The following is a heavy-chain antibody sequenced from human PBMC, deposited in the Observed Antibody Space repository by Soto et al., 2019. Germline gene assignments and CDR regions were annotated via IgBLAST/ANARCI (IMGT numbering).Heavy chain of an antibody. CDR2: IIPIIGVT. Sequence: QVQLVQSGAEVKRPGSSVKVSCESSGDTFNSYVISWVRQAPGQGLEWMGGIIPIIGVTHYAQKFQGRVTSGARSSAGPAYLEMPNLGVGDTALYYCARDSRGAKGADHRGQGTLMTVSS. CDR1: GDTFNSYV. V-gene: IGHV1-69*17. CDR3: ARDSRGAKGADH. J-gene: IGHJ4*02. D-gene: IGHD3-10*01.